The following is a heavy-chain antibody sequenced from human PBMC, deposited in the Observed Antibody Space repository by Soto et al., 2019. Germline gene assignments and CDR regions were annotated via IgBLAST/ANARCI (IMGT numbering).Heavy chain of an antibody. CDR2: INPNSGGT. J-gene: IGHJ6*02. Sequence: ASVEVSCKASGYTFTGYYMHWVRQAPGQGLEWMGWINPNSGGTNYAQKFQGRVTMTRDTSISTAYMELSRLRSDDTAVYYCARAFGGSLYYYGMDVWGQGTTVTVSS. CDR1: GYTFTGYY. CDR3: ARAFGGSLYYYGMDV. D-gene: IGHD2-15*01. V-gene: IGHV1-2*02.